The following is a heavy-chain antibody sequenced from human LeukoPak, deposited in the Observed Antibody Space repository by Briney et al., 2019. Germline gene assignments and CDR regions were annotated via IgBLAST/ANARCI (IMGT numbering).Heavy chain of an antibody. CDR3: ARTITGTTWFDP. V-gene: IGHV3-21*01. CDR2: ISSGTSYI. D-gene: IGHD1-7*01. J-gene: IGHJ5*02. Sequence: GGSLRLSCAASGFTFSTYSMNRVRQAPGKGLEWVSSISSGTSYIYYADSMKGRFTISRDNAKNSLYLQMNSLRAEDTAVYYCARTITGTTWFDPWGQGTLVTVSS. CDR1: GFTFSTYS.